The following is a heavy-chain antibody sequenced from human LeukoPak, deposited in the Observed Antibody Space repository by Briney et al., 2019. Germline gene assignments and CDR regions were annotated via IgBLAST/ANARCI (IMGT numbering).Heavy chain of an antibody. D-gene: IGHD6-13*01. CDR1: GYTFTSYY. V-gene: IGHV1-46*01. CDR3: ARVEFGSSWSYYYYGMDV. Sequence: ASVKVSCKASGYTFTSYYMHWVRQAPGQGLEWMGIINPSGGSTSYAQKFQGRVTMTRNTSISTAYMELSSLRSEDTAVYYCARVEFGSSWSYYYYGMDVWGQGTTVTVSS. J-gene: IGHJ6*02. CDR2: INPSGGST.